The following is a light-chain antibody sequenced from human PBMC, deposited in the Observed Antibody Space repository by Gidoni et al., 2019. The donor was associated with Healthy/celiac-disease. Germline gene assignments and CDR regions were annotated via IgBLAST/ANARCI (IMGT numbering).Light chain of an antibody. Sequence: EIVMTQSPATLSVSPGERATHSCRASQSVSTNLAWYQLKPGQAPSLLIYGASTRATGIPARFSGSGSGTEFTPTISSLQSEDFAVYYCQQYNNWPPWTFXXXTKVEIK. V-gene: IGKV3-15*01. J-gene: IGKJ1*01. CDR2: GAS. CDR3: QQYNNWPPWT. CDR1: QSVSTN.